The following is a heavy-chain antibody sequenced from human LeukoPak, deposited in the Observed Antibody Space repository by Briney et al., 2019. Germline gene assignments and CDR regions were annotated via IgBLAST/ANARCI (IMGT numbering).Heavy chain of an antibody. J-gene: IGHJ3*02. D-gene: IGHD1-20*01. CDR1: GFTFSSYA. Sequence: TSLRLSCAASGFTFSSYAMHWVRQAPGKGLEWVGVISSDGSEKYYADSVKGRLTISRDNSKDTLYLQVNGLRAEDTAVYYCAKKNAVTGTTRAFDIWGQGTMVTVSS. CDR3: AKKNAVTGTTRAFDI. V-gene: IGHV3-30*18. CDR2: ISSDGSEK.